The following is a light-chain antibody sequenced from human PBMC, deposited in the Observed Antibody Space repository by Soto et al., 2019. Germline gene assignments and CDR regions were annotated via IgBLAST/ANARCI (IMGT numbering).Light chain of an antibody. J-gene: IGKJ2*01. Sequence: DIQMTQSPSSLSASAGDRVTITCRPSQNIGSHLNWYQQKPGNAPKLLIYASSNLQSGVPSRFSGSGSGTDFTFTISSLQPEDIATYYCQQYDNLPPYTFGQGTKLEIK. CDR2: ASS. CDR1: QNIGSH. CDR3: QQYDNLPPYT. V-gene: IGKV1-33*01.